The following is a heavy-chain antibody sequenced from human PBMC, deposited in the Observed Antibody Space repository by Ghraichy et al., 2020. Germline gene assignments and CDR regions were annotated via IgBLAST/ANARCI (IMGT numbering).Heavy chain of an antibody. V-gene: IGHV3-64D*06. CDR1: GFTFSNYA. CDR3: VKQGVSGAYPYFFDS. Sequence: GGSLRLSCSASGFTFSNYAMYWVRQAPGKGLEYVSVISSNGGSTSYADSVEGTFTISRDNSKNTLYLQMSSLRAEDTALYYCVKQGVSGAYPYFFDSWGQGILVTVSS. CDR2: ISSNGGST. J-gene: IGHJ4*02. D-gene: IGHD1-26*01.